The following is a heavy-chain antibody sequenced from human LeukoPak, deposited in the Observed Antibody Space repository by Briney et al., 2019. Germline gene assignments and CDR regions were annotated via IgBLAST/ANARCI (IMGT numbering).Heavy chain of an antibody. Sequence: PGGSLRLSCAATGFTFSNYWMSWFRQAPGKGLEWVANIKYDGREKQYVDSVKGRFTISRDNAKNSLFLQMNSLRAEDTAVYYCARYLNSGPEDFWGQGTLVTASS. CDR1: GFTFSNYW. D-gene: IGHD1-26*01. J-gene: IGHJ4*02. V-gene: IGHV3-7*01. CDR3: ARYLNSGPEDF. CDR2: IKYDGREK.